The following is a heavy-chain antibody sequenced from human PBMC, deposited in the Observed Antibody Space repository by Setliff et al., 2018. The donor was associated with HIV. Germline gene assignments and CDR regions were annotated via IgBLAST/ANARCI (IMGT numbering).Heavy chain of an antibody. V-gene: IGHV3-23*01. J-gene: IGHJ4*02. CDR2: ISDSGGST. D-gene: IGHD7-27*01. CDR1: GFTFSNYA. CDR3: TRSNWGSTPDFDY. Sequence: GGSLRLSCAASGFTFSNYAMSWVRQAPGKGLEWVSGISDSGGSTDYADSVEVRFIISRDDSKSIAYLQMNSLKTEDTAVYYCTRSNWGSTPDFDYWGQGTMVTVSS.